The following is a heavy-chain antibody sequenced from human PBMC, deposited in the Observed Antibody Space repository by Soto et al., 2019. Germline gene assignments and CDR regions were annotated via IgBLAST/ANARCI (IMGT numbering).Heavy chain of an antibody. J-gene: IGHJ4*02. CDR1: GGSISSYY. CDR2: IYYSGST. V-gene: IGHV4-59*01. D-gene: IGHD3-16*02. CDR3: ARGLDYDYVWGSYHSMRFDY. Sequence: SETLSLTCTVSGGSISSYYWSWIRQPPGKGLEWIGYIYYSGSTNYNPSLKGRVTISVDTSKNQFSLKLSSVTAADTAVYYCARGLDYDYVWGSYHSMRFDYWGQGTLVTVSS.